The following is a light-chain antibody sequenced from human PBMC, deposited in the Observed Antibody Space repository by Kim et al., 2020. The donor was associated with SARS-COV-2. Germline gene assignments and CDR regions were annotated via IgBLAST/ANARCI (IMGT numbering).Light chain of an antibody. J-gene: IGLJ3*02. CDR3: NSRDSSGNLWV. CDR2: GKN. CDR1: SLRSYY. Sequence: SSELTQDPTVSVALGQTVRITCQGDSLRSYYASWYQQKPGQAPVLVIYGKNNRPSGIPDRFSGSSSGNTASLTITGAQAEDEADYYCNSRDSSGNLWVFGAG. V-gene: IGLV3-19*01.